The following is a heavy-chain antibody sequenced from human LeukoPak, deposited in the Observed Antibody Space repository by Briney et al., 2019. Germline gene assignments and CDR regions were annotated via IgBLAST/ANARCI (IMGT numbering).Heavy chain of an antibody. CDR3: ARDSPRLAAAAPGFDP. CDR2: INPSGDST. D-gene: IGHD6-13*01. V-gene: IGHV1-46*01. Sequence: ASVKVSCKASGYTFTSYYMHWVRQAPGQGLEWMGVINPSGDSTSYAQKFQGRVTMTRDTSTSTVYMELSSLRSEDTAVYYCARDSPRLAAAAPGFDPWGQGTLVTVSS. J-gene: IGHJ5*02. CDR1: GYTFTSYY.